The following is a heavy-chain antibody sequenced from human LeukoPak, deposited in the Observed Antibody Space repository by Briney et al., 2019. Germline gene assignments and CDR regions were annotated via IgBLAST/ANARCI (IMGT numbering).Heavy chain of an antibody. Sequence: GGSLRLSCAASGLTVSSNYMSWVRQAPGKGLEWVSVIYSGGSAYYADSVKGRFTISRDNSKNTLYLQMNSLRAEDTAVYYCARASSGSGSFVLDYWGQGTLVTVSS. CDR3: ARASSGSGSFVLDY. V-gene: IGHV3-66*01. CDR1: GLTVSSNY. J-gene: IGHJ4*02. CDR2: IYSGGSA. D-gene: IGHD3-10*01.